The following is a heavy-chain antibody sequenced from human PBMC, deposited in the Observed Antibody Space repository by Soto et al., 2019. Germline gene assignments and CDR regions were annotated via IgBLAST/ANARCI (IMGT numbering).Heavy chain of an antibody. CDR1: GFSLSSYG. V-gene: IGHV3-74*01. Sequence: XVSLRLSFAASGFSLSSYGKHWVRQAPGKGLVWVSRINSDASSISYADSVKGRFTISRDNAKNTLYLQMNSLRAEDTAVYYCATETDWSPHHWAQGTLVTVSS. CDR2: INSDASSI. J-gene: IGHJ1*01. D-gene: IGHD3-9*01. CDR3: ATETDWSPHH.